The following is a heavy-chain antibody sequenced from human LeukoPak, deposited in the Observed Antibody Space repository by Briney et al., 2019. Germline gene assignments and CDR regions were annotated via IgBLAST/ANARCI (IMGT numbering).Heavy chain of an antibody. V-gene: IGHV5-51*01. J-gene: IGHJ4*02. CDR1: GYSFTNYW. Sequence: GESLKISCKDSGYSFTNYWIVWVRQMPGKGLESMGIIYPGDSDPRYSPSFQGQVTISADKSISTAFLQWSSLKASDTAMYYCARGSGTFPFFDYWGQGTLVTVSS. CDR2: IYPGDSDP. CDR3: ARGSGTFPFFDY. D-gene: IGHD1-26*01.